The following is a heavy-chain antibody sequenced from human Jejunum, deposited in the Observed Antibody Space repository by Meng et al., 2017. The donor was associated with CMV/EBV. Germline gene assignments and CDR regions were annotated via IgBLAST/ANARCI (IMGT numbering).Heavy chain of an antibody. D-gene: IGHD6-13*01. CDR1: GFRSSDYY. CDR2: IGDTGATT. Sequence: SGFRSSDYYMRWIRQAPGKGLEWVSAIGDTGATTKYADSVKGRFTISRDNSENTLYLQMNSLRAEDTAVYYCAKRRIAAAGDFQDWGQGTLVTVSS. J-gene: IGHJ1*01. V-gene: IGHV3-23*01. CDR3: AKRRIAAAGDFQD.